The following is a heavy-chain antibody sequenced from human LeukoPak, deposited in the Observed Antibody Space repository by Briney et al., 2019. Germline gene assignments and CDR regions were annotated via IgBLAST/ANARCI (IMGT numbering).Heavy chain of an antibody. Sequence: PGGSLRLSCAASGFTVSSNYMSWVRQAPGKGLEWVSVIYSGGSTYYADSVKGRFTISRDNSKNTLYLQMNNLRAEDTAVYYCARRTPYSSGPFDYWGQGTPVTVSS. CDR1: GFTVSSNY. D-gene: IGHD6-19*01. CDR2: IYSGGST. V-gene: IGHV3-66*01. J-gene: IGHJ4*02. CDR3: ARRTPYSSGPFDY.